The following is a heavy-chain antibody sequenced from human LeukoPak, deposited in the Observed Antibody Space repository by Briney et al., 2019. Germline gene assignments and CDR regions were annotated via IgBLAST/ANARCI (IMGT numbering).Heavy chain of an antibody. Sequence: GGSLRLSCAASGFTFSSYAMSWVRQAPGKGLEWVSTISGSGENTYYADSVKGRFTISRDNSKNTLYLQMYCLRVEDTAVYYCAKWGSGSYYKGSFDYWGQGTLVTVSS. D-gene: IGHD3-10*01. CDR1: GFTFSSYA. CDR2: ISGSGENT. CDR3: AKWGSGSYYKGSFDY. V-gene: IGHV3-23*01. J-gene: IGHJ4*02.